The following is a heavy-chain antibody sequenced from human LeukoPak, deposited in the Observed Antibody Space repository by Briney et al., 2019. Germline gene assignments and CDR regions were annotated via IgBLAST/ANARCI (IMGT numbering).Heavy chain of an antibody. Sequence: SVKVSCKASGGTFSSYAISWVRRAPGQGLEWMGGIIPIFGTANYAQKFQGRVTITADKSTSTAYMELSSLRAEDTAVYCCARDRRIAARLFGKSAFDYWGQGTLVTVSS. CDR1: GGTFSSYA. D-gene: IGHD6-6*01. J-gene: IGHJ4*02. CDR3: ARDRRIAARLFGKSAFDY. CDR2: IIPIFGTA. V-gene: IGHV1-69*06.